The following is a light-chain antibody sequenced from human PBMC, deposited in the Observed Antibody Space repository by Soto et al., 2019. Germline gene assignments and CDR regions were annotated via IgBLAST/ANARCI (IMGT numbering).Light chain of an antibody. CDR1: QGIAKD. Sequence: AIQLTQSPSSLSASVGDRVTITCRASQGIAKDLGWYQQKPGKAPRLLIFGASLLQSGVPSRFSGSGSGTDFTLTINGLQPEDFATYYCLQNYYSFRTFGQGTKVEIK. CDR3: LQNYYSFRT. CDR2: GAS. V-gene: IGKV1-6*01. J-gene: IGKJ1*01.